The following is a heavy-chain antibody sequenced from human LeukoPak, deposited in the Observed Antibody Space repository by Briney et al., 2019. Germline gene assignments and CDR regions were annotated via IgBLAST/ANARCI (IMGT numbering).Heavy chain of an antibody. V-gene: IGHV3-30*02. CDR2: IRDDGEEK. CDR1: GFTFSRYG. Sequence: GGSLRLSCVTSGFTFSRYGMYWVRQAPGKGLEWVAFIRDDGEEKYHADSVKGRFTISRDNSRNMLSLQMNSLRVEDTAVYYCLGYNWFDPWGQGTLVTVSS. CDR3: LGYNWFDP. D-gene: IGHD1-26*01. J-gene: IGHJ5*02.